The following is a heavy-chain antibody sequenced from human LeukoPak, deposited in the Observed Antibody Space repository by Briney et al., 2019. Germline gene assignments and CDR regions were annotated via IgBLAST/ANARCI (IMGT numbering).Heavy chain of an antibody. D-gene: IGHD3-22*01. Sequence: QPGGSLRLSCAASGFTFSSYAMNWVRQAPGKGLEWVSAISGSGGSTYYADSVKGRFTISRDNSKNTLYLQMNSLRAEDTAVYCCATTRYYYDSSGYSNFDYWGQGTLITVSS. CDR2: ISGSGGST. J-gene: IGHJ4*02. CDR3: ATTRYYYDSSGYSNFDY. V-gene: IGHV3-23*01. CDR1: GFTFSSYA.